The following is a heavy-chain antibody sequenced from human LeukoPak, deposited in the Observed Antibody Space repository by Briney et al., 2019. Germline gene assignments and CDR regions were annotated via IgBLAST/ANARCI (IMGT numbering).Heavy chain of an antibody. D-gene: IGHD3-22*01. CDR2: ISSSSSYI. V-gene: IGHV3-21*01. CDR3: ARDRSPFYDSTGRHAFDI. J-gene: IGHJ3*02. CDR1: GFTFSSYS. Sequence: GGSLRPSCAASGFTFSSYSMNWVRQAPGKGLGWVSSISSSSSYIYYADSVKGRFTISRDNAKNSLYLQMNSLRAEDTAVYYCARDRSPFYDSTGRHAFDIWGQGTMVTVSS.